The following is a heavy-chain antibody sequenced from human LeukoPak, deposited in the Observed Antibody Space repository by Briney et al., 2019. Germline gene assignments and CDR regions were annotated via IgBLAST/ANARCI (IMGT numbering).Heavy chain of an antibody. Sequence: GASVKVSCKASGYTFTSYGISWVRQAPGQGLEWLGWISDHNGNPDYAEKFQGRVTLTTDPSTSTAYMELTSLRSDDTAVYYCARDSILGAPYTDYWGQGTLVTVSS. CDR1: GYTFTSYG. V-gene: IGHV1-18*01. CDR3: ARDSILGAPYTDY. CDR2: ISDHNGNP. J-gene: IGHJ4*02. D-gene: IGHD2-21*01.